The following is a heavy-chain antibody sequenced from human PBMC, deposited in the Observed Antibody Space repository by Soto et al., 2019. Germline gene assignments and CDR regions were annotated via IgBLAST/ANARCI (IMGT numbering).Heavy chain of an antibody. CDR2: IYYSGST. D-gene: IGHD3-10*01. J-gene: IGHJ4*02. V-gene: IGHV4-31*02. Sequence: SETLSLTCTVSGGSISSGGYYWSWIRQHPGKGLEWIGYIYYSGSTYYNPSLKSRVTISVDTSKNQFSLKLSSVTAADTAVYYCARGVNLVRGVIHTPYFDYWGQGALVTVSS. CDR1: GGSISSGGYY. CDR3: ARGVNLVRGVIHTPYFDY.